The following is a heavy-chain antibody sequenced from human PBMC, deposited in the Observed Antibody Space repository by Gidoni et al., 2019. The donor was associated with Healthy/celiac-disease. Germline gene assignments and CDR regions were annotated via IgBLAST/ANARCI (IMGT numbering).Heavy chain of an antibody. CDR3: AKDEGYNWNYTPIDY. V-gene: IGHV3-9*01. Sequence: EVQLVESGGGLVQPGRSLRLSCAAAGCTFDDYAMHWVRQAPGKGLEWVSGISWNSGSIGYAASVKGRFTISRDNAKNSLYLQMNSLRAEDTALYYCAKDEGYNWNYTPIDYWGQGTLVTVSS. D-gene: IGHD1-7*01. J-gene: IGHJ4*02. CDR2: ISWNSGSI. CDR1: GCTFDDYA.